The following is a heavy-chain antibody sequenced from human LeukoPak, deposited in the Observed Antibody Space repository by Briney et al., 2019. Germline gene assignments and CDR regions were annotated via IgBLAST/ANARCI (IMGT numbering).Heavy chain of an antibody. CDR1: VYTFRSYP. Sequence: GGTLRLSRAPSVYTFRSYPLRWVPQPLARGLEWVSTISGRCGSTYSADAVKGRLTISRDNSNNILYLQMNSLRAEDTAVYYCAKFVRTMIVVLISFDSWGQGTLVTVSS. V-gene: IGHV3-23*01. J-gene: IGHJ4*02. D-gene: IGHD3-22*01. CDR2: ISGRCGST. CDR3: AKFVRTMIVVLISFDS.